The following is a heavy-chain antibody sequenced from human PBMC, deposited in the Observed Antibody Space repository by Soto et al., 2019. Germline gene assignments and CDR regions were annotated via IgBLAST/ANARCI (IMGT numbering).Heavy chain of an antibody. J-gene: IGHJ4*02. Sequence: QVLLVESGGGVVQPGRSLRLSCAASEFTFSTYPMHWVRQAPGKGLEWVAVISYDGTNTYYADSVKGRFTISRDNSKDPLSLQMNSLRGDDTAVYYCARGASDFLNAYPEIHFFDYCGQGAPVFVSS. CDR1: EFTFSTYP. D-gene: IGHD3-3*01. V-gene: IGHV3-30-3*01. CDR3: ARGASDFLNAYPEIHFFDY. CDR2: ISYDGTNT.